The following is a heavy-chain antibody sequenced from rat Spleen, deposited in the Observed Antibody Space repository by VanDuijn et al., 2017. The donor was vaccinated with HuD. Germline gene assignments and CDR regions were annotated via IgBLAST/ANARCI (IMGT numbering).Heavy chain of an antibody. CDR2: ISYEGSST. V-gene: IGHV5-22*01. Sequence: EVQLVESGGGLVQPGRSLKLSCVASGFTFSDYYMAWVRQAPTKGLEWVASISYEGSSTNYGDSVKGRFTISRDNAKSTLYLQMNSLRSEDTATYYCARHTRVFWFAYWGQGTLVTVSS. D-gene: IGHD1-4*01. CDR1: GFTFSDYY. CDR3: ARHTRVFWFAY. J-gene: IGHJ3*01.